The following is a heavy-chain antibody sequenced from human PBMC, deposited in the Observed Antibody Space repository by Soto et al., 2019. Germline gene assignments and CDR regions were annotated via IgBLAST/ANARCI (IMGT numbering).Heavy chain of an antibody. Sequence: EVQLVESGGGLVQPGRSLRLSCAASGFTFDDYAMHWVRQVPGKGLEWVSGINWNSGSIGYWDSVKGRFAISRDNAKNSLHLQMNSLSAADTAFYYCVKDESINWYSGHFRHWGQGTLVTVSS. V-gene: IGHV3-9*01. D-gene: IGHD6-13*01. J-gene: IGHJ1*01. CDR3: VKDESINWYSGHFRH. CDR2: INWNSGSI. CDR1: GFTFDDYA.